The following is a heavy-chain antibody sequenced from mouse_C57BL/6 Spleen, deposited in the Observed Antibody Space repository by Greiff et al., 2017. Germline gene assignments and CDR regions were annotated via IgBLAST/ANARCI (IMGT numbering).Heavy chain of an antibody. J-gene: IGHJ4*01. D-gene: IGHD3-2*02. CDR2: IYPRSGNT. CDR1: GYTFTSYG. V-gene: IGHV1-81*01. CDR3: ARERDLQLRRQGAMDY. Sequence: QVQLQQSGAELARPGASVKLSCKASGYTFTSYGISWVKQRTGQGLEWIGEIYPRSGNTYYNEKFKGKATLTADKSSSTAYMELRSLTSEDSAVYFGARERDLQLRRQGAMDYWGQGTSVTVSS.